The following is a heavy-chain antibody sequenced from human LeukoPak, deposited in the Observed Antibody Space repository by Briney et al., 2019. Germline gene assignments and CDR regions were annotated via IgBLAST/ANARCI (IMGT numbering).Heavy chain of an antibody. CDR2: IYPGDSDT. J-gene: IGHJ3*02. D-gene: IGHD3-22*01. CDR1: GYSFTSYR. Sequence: GESLKISCKGSGYSFTSYRIGWVRQMPGKGLEWMGIIYPGDSDTRYSPSFQGQVTISADKSISTAYLQWSSLKASDTAMYYCARRRYYDSSGYSHDAFDIWGQGTMVTVSS. V-gene: IGHV5-51*01. CDR3: ARRRYYDSSGYSHDAFDI.